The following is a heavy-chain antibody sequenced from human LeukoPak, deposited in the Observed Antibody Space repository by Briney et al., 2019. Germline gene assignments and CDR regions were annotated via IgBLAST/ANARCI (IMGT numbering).Heavy chain of an antibody. J-gene: IGHJ3*02. CDR2: IKQDGSEK. CDR1: GFTFSSYW. D-gene: IGHD2-21*02. Sequence: GRSLRLSCAASGFTFSSYWMSWVRQAPGKGLEWVANIKQDGSEKYYVDSVKGRFTISRDNAKNSLYLQMNSLRAEDTAVYYCARVTAMGRYAFDIWGQGTMVTVSS. V-gene: IGHV3-7*03. CDR3: ARVTAMGRYAFDI.